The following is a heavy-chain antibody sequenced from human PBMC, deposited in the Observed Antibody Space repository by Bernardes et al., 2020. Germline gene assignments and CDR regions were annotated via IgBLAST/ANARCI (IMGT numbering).Heavy chain of an antibody. D-gene: IGHD3-3*01. Sequence: GGSLRLSCAASGFTFTKYDMSWVRQAPGKGLEWVSGISGSGNTTYYADSVKGRFTISRDNSKNTLFLQMDSLRAEDTAVYYCAKDDDRPLFGAPGFDFWGERTMVTGSS. CDR1: GFTFTKYD. J-gene: IGHJ4*02. CDR2: ISGSGNTT. V-gene: IGHV3-23*01. CDR3: AKDDDRPLFGAPGFDF.